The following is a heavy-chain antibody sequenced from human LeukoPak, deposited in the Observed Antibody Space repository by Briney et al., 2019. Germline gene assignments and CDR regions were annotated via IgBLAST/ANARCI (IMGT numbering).Heavy chain of an antibody. V-gene: IGHV4-39*01. J-gene: IGHJ5*02. CDR2: IYYSGST. CDR3: ARHLDGYNGFDP. D-gene: IGHD5-24*01. Sequence: SETLSPTCTVSGGSISGSSYYWGWIRQPPGKDLEWIGSIYYSGSTYYNPSLKSRVTISVDTSKNQFSLKLSSVTAADTAVYYCARHLDGYNGFDPWGQGTLVTVSS. CDR1: GGSISGSSYY.